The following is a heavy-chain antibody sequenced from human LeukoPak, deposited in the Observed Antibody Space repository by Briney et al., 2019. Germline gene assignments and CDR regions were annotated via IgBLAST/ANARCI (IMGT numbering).Heavy chain of an antibody. Sequence: TGGSLRLSCAASGFTFSSYAMHWVRQAPGKGLEWVANIKQDGSEKYYVDSVKGRFTISRDNAKNSLYLQMNSLRAEDTAVYYCVRDDFGAHEFWGQGTLVTVSS. CDR1: GFTFSSYA. CDR3: VRDDFGAHEF. V-gene: IGHV3-7*05. J-gene: IGHJ4*02. D-gene: IGHD4-17*01. CDR2: IKQDGSEK.